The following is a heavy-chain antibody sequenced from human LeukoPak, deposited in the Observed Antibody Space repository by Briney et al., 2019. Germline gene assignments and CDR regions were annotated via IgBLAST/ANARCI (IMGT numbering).Heavy chain of an antibody. CDR3: ARDLRILGPFDY. V-gene: IGHV3-30*04. J-gene: IGHJ4*02. Sequence: GGSLRLSCAASGFTFSSYAMHWVRQAPGKGLEWVAVISYDGSNKYYADSVKGRFTISRDNSKNTLYLQMNSLRAEDTAVYYCARDLRILGPFDYWGQGTLVTVSS. D-gene: IGHD2-15*01. CDR1: GFTFSSYA. CDR2: ISYDGSNK.